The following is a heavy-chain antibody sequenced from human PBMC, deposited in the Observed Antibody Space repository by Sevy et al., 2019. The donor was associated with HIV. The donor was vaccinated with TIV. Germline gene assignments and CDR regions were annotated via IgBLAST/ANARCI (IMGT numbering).Heavy chain of an antibody. Sequence: GGSLRLSCAASGFTFSDHYMEWVRQAPGKGLEWVGRIRNKADSYTTGYAASVKGRFTISRDDSKNSLYLLMNSLKTEDTAVYYCATHADIAAAGRVFDYWGQGTLVTVSS. CDR1: GFTFSDHY. D-gene: IGHD6-13*01. J-gene: IGHJ4*02. V-gene: IGHV3-72*01. CDR2: IRNKADSYTT. CDR3: ATHADIAAAGRVFDY.